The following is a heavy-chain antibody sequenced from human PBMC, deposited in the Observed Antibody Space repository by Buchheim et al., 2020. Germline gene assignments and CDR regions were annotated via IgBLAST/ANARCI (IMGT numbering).Heavy chain of an antibody. Sequence: EVQLLESGGGLVQPGGSLRLSCAASGFTFNNYAMSWVRQAPGKGLEWVSAISSSGGSPYYADSVKGRFTISRDHSKNTLYLQMNSLRAEDTAVYYCAKSSSGGCFSTSCYPAWGRPNFFDYWGQGIL. CDR1: GFTFNNYA. J-gene: IGHJ4*02. CDR3: AKSSSGGCFSTSCYPAWGRPNFFDY. D-gene: IGHD2-2*01. V-gene: IGHV3-23*01. CDR2: ISSSGGSP.